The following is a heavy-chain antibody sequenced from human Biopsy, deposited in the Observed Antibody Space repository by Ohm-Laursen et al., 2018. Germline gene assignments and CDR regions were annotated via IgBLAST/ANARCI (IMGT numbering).Heavy chain of an antibody. CDR1: GDSVTKYY. J-gene: IGHJ6*02. CDR3: ARDSGILNYGNFKYYHYYGMDA. V-gene: IGHV4-59*02. CDR2: IYYSVMT. D-gene: IGHD4-11*01. Sequence: GTLSLTCTVSGDSVTKYYWSWIRQPLGKGLEWIGHIYYSVMTNYNPSLQSRVSISVDTSRNQVPLTLSSVTAADTAVYYCARDSGILNYGNFKYYHYYGMDAWGQGTKVTVSS.